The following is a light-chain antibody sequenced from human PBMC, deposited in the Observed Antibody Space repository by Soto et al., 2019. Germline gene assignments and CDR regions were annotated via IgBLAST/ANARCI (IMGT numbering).Light chain of an antibody. V-gene: IGKV3-11*01. CDR3: QQRSNWPPPLT. CDR1: QSVRNY. Sequence: EIVLTQSPATLYLSPGETATLSCRASQSVRNYLAWYQQKPGQPPRLLIFDASTRATGIPARFSGSGSGTDDTLTISRLEPEDSAVYYCQQRSNWPPPLTFGGGTKVEIK. J-gene: IGKJ4*01. CDR2: DAS.